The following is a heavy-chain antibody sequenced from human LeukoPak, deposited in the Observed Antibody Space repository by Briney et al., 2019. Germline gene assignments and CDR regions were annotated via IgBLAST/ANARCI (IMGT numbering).Heavy chain of an antibody. V-gene: IGHV3-30*18. CDR3: AKDLLEAAGYAFDI. CDR2: ISYDGSNK. D-gene: IGHD3-3*01. J-gene: IGHJ3*02. CDR1: GFTFSSYG. Sequence: GRSLRLSCAASGFTFSSYGMHWVRQAPGKGLEWVAVISYDGSNKYYADSVKGRFTISRDNSKNTQYLQMNSLRAEDMAVYYCAKDLLEAAGYAFDIWGQGTMVTVSS.